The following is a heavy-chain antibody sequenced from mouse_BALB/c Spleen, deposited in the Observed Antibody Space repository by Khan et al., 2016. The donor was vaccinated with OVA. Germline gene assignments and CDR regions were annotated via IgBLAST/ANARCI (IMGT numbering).Heavy chain of an antibody. J-gene: IGHJ3*01. Sequence: QVQLKQSGPGLVAPSQSLSITCTVSGLSLINYGVSWIRQPPGKGLEWLGVIWGDGTTNYHSALKPRLSISKDNSKSQVFLQLPSLQTDDTATYFCRIIYYGLAWFAYWGQGTLVTVSA. CDR1: GLSLINYG. D-gene: IGHD1-2*01. CDR3: RIIYYGLAWFAY. CDR2: IWGDGTT. V-gene: IGHV2-3*01.